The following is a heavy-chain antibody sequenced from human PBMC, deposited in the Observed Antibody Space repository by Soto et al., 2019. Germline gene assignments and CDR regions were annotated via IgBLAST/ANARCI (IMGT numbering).Heavy chain of an antibody. CDR3: ARDPYSSGWYNWYFDL. CDR1: GGTFSSYA. D-gene: IGHD6-19*01. V-gene: IGHV1-69*12. CDR2: IIPIFGTA. Sequence: QVQLVQSGAEVKKPGSSVKVSCKASGGTFSSYAISWVRQAPGQGLEWMGGIIPIFGTANYAQKFQGRVTITADESTSTAYMELSRLRSEDTAVYYCARDPYSSGWYNWYFDLWGSGTLVTVSS. J-gene: IGHJ2*01.